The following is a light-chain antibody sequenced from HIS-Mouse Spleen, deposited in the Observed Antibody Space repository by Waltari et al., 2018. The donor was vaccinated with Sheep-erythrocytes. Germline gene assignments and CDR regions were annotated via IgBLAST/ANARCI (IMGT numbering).Light chain of an antibody. CDR3: QAWDSSTAVV. J-gene: IGLJ2*01. CDR1: KLGDKY. V-gene: IGLV3-1*01. Sequence: SYELTQPPSVSVSQAQTASITCTGDKLGDKYACWYQQKPGQSPVLVIYQDSKRPSGIPERFSGSNSGNTATLTISGTQAMDEADYYCQAWDSSTAVVFGGGTKLTVL. CDR2: QDS.